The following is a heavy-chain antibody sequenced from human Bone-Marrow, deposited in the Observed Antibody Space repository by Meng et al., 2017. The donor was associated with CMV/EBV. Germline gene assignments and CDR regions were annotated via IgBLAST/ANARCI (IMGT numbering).Heavy chain of an antibody. CDR3: AREGKADSYGLDGSYYYYGMDV. J-gene: IGHJ6*02. CDR1: GGTFSSYA. V-gene: IGHV1-69*10. CDR2: IIPILGIA. D-gene: IGHD5-18*01. Sequence: SVKVSCKASGGTFSSYAISWVRQAPGQGLEWMGGIIPILGIANYAQKFQGRVTITADKSTSTAYMELRSLRSDDTAVYYCAREGKADSYGLDGSYYYYGMDVWGQGTTVTVPS.